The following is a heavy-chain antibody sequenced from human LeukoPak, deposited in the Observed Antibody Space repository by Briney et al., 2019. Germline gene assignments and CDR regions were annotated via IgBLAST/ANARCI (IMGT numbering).Heavy chain of an antibody. D-gene: IGHD3-22*01. CDR2: IYYSGST. J-gene: IGHJ4*02. V-gene: IGHV4-39*07. CDR1: GGSISSSSYY. CDR3: VRDQYYYDTSGYYSIDY. Sequence: SETLSLTCTVSGGSISSSSYYWGWIRQPPGKGLEWIGSIYYSGSTYYNPSLKSRVTISVDTSKNQFSLKLSSVTATDTAVYYCVRDQYYYDTSGYYSIDYWGQGTLVTVSS.